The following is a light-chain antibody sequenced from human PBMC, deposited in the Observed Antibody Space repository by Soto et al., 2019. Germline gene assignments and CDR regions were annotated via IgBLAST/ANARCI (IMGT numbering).Light chain of an antibody. CDR3: QKYDRVPLT. CDR1: QGINNF. V-gene: IGKV1-27*01. Sequence: DIQMTQSPSSLSASVGDRVTITCRASQGINNFVAWYQQKPGEVPKLLIYAASTLQSGVPSRFSGSGFGTDFFLTIRSLEPEDVATYYCQKYDRVPLTFGGWTRVRSN. CDR2: AAS. J-gene: IGKJ4*01.